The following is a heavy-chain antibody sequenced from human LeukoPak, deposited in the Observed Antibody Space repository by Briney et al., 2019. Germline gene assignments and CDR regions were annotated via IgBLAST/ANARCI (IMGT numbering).Heavy chain of an antibody. CDR2: IKQDGSEK. Sequence: PGGSLRLSCAASGFTFSSYWMSWVRQAPGKGLEWVANIKQDGSEKYYVDSVKGRFTISRDNAKNSLYLQMNSLRAEDTAVYYCAKDAEYDILTGYPHWGQGTLVTVSS. CDR3: AKDAEYDILTGYPH. CDR1: GFTFSSYW. J-gene: IGHJ4*02. D-gene: IGHD3-9*01. V-gene: IGHV3-7*03.